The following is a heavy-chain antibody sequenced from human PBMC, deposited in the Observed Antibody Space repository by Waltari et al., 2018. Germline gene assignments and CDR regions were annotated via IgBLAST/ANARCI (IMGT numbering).Heavy chain of an antibody. V-gene: IGHV1-18*01. J-gene: IGHJ6*02. CDR2: TSRYNGNT. CDR3: ARDGEWVVYARGYYYGMDV. CDR1: GYTCTTYG. Sequence: QVPLVQSGAEVQKPAHSVKVSCKASGYTCTTYGFSWARQAPGQGREWMGRTSRYNGNTNDAQKRQGRVSKTTDKSTSTAYMEVRSLRSDDTDVYYCARDGEWVVYARGYYYGMDVWGQGTTVTVSS. D-gene: IGHD2-8*02.